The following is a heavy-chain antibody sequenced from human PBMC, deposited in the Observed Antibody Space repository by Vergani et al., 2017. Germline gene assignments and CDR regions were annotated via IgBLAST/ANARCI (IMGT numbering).Heavy chain of an antibody. Sequence: QVQLVQSGAEVKKPGSSVKVSCKASGGTFSSYAISWVRQAPGQGLEWMGGIIPIFGTANYAQKFQGRVTITADESTSTAYMELSSLRSEDTAVYYCARPGEWELHGHSYGAFDIWGQGTMVTVSS. CDR2: IIPIFGTA. CDR3: ARPGEWELHGHSYGAFDI. J-gene: IGHJ3*02. CDR1: GGTFSSYA. V-gene: IGHV1-69*01. D-gene: IGHD1-26*01.